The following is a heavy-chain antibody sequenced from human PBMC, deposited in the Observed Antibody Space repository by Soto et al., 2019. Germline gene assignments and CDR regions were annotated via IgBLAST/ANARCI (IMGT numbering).Heavy chain of an antibody. Sequence: GGSLRLSCAASGFTFSSYSMNWVRQAPGKGLEWVSYISSSSSTIYYADSVKGRFTISRDNAKNSLYLQMNSLRAEDTAVYYCARDSSRIAAAGTEFDYWGQGTLVTVSS. J-gene: IGHJ4*02. V-gene: IGHV3-48*01. CDR1: GFTFSSYS. CDR2: ISSSSSTI. D-gene: IGHD6-13*01. CDR3: ARDSSRIAAAGTEFDY.